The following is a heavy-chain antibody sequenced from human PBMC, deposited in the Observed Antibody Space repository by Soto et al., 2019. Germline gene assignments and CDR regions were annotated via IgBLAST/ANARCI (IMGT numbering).Heavy chain of an antibody. CDR1: GGTFISYA. CDR2: TIPIFSTT. Sequence: QVQLVQSGAEVRKPGSSVTVSCKAFGGTFISYAFSWVRQAPGQGLEWMGGTIPIFSTTHYAQNFQGRVTITADGSTSTAYMELSSLRSEVTAVYYCAAAVWRGYSEYYYGMDVWGLGTTVTVSS. CDR3: AAAVWRGYSEYYYGMDV. J-gene: IGHJ6*02. D-gene: IGHD3-3*01. V-gene: IGHV1-69*01.